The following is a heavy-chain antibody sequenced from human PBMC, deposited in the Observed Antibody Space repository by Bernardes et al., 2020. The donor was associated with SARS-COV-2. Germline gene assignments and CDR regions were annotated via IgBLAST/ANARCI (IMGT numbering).Heavy chain of an antibody. Sequence: GESLKISCKGSGYSFTSYWIGWVRQMPGKGLEWMGIIYPGDSDTRYSPSFQGQVTISADKSISTAYLQWSSLKASDTAMNYCARPTGYSGYDGFDRPQYYFAYWGQGTLVTVSS. V-gene: IGHV5-51*01. J-gene: IGHJ4*02. CDR2: IYPGDSDT. CDR3: ARPTGYSGYDGFDRPQYYFAY. D-gene: IGHD5-12*01. CDR1: GYSFTSYW.